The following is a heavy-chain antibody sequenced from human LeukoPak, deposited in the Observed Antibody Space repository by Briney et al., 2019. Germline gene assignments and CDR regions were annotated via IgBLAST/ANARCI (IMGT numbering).Heavy chain of an antibody. V-gene: IGHV3-23*01. J-gene: IGHJ4*02. Sequence: PGGSLRLSCAASGFTFSSYAMSWVRQAPGKGLKWFSAISGSGGSTYYADSVKGRFTISRDNSKNTLYLQMNSLRAEDTAVYYCAKPDYGGNSISRVGCDYWGQGTLVTVSS. CDR2: ISGSGGST. CDR3: AKPDYGGNSISRVGCDY. D-gene: IGHD4-23*01. CDR1: GFTFSSYA.